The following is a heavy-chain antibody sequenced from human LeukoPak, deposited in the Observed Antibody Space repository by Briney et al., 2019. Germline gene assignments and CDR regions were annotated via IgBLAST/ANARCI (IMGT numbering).Heavy chain of an antibody. CDR2: IYYSGST. D-gene: IGHD3-22*01. CDR1: GGSISSSNHY. V-gene: IGHV4-39*01. CDR3: ARRPYDSSGYYYVNWFFDL. J-gene: IGHJ2*01. Sequence: SETLSHTCTVSGGSISSSNHYWAWIRQPPGKGLEWIGSIYYSGSTYYNPSLKSRVTISVDTSKNQFSLKLSSVTAADTAVYSCARRPYDSSGYYYVNWFFDLWGRGTLVTVSS.